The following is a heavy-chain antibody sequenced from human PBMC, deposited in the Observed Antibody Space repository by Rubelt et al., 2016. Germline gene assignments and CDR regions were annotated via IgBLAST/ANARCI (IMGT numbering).Heavy chain of an antibody. J-gene: IGHJ4*02. CDR2: INHSGST. V-gene: IGHV4-34*01. D-gene: IGHD2-8*01. CDR3: ARGYCTNGVCYGGDY. CDR1: GGSFSGYY. Sequence: QVQLQQWGAGLLKPSETLSLTCAVYGGSFSGYYWSWIRQPPGKGLEWIGAINHSGSTNYNPSLKSRVTISGDTSKSQFSLKLSSVTAADTAVYYCARGYCTNGVCYGGDYWGQGTLVTVSS.